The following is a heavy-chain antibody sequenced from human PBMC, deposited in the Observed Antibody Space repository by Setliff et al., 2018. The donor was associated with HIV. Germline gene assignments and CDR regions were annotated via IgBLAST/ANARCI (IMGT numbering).Heavy chain of an antibody. D-gene: IGHD1-26*01. J-gene: IGHJ6*03. Sequence: PSETLSLTCTFSGGSTNSHSWTWIRQPPGKALEWIGYISHTGSTNYTPSLKSRVTISVDTSKNHFSLNLNSVTAADTAIYYCARRRPPPSGMYSSYYMDVWGKGTAVTVSS. CDR1: GGSTNSHS. CDR2: ISHTGST. CDR3: ARRRPPPSGMYSSYYMDV. V-gene: IGHV4-4*09.